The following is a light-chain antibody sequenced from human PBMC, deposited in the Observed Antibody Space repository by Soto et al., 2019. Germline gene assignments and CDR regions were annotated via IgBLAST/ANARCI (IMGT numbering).Light chain of an antibody. CDR3: TSSTTDSLYV. J-gene: IGLJ1*01. CDR2: EVN. CDR1: SSNVGSYKL. V-gene: IGLV2-14*02. Sequence: QSALTQPASVSGSPGQSITISCTGTSSNVGSYKLVSWYQQHPGKAPKLMIFEVNKRPSGVSNRFSGSKSGNTASLTISGLQAEDEADYFCTSSTTDSLYVFGTGTKLTVL.